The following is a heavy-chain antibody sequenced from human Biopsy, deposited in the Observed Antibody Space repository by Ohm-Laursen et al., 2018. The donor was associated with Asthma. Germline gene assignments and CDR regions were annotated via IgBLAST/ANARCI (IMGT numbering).Heavy chain of an antibody. CDR3: ARIKIRIGAGTDRYFDL. CDR1: GYPFTDYY. CDR2: IDPSSGGT. D-gene: IGHD3-16*01. Sequence: ASVKVSCKASGYPFTDYYVHWVRRAPGQGLEWMGRIDPSSGGTNYAQKFLGRVTMTRDTSVNTAFMVLSRLRSDDTAVYYCARIKIRIGAGTDRYFDLWGRGTLVTVSS. J-gene: IGHJ2*01. V-gene: IGHV1-2*06.